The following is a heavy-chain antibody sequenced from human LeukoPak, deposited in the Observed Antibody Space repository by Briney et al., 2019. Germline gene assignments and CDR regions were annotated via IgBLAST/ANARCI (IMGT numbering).Heavy chain of an antibody. D-gene: IGHD1-26*01. J-gene: IGHJ4*02. Sequence: GGSLRLSCAASGITSNNYGMNWVRLVPGKGLEWVSYISSGSNTIYYADSVKGRFTISRDNAKNSLYLQMNSLRDEDTAVYYCARDRVVGPTRTFDDWGQGTLVTVSS. V-gene: IGHV3-48*02. CDR2: ISSGSNTI. CDR3: ARDRVVGPTRTFDD. CDR1: GITSNNYG.